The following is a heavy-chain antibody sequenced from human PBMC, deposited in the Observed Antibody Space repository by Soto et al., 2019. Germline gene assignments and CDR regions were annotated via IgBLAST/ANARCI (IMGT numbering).Heavy chain of an antibody. D-gene: IGHD2-15*01. J-gene: IGHJ3*02. CDR2: IKSKTDGGTT. CDR1: GFTFSNAW. V-gene: IGHV3-15*01. Sequence: GGSLRLSCAASGFTFSNAWMSWVRQAPGKGLEWVGRIKSKTDGGTTDYAAPVKGRFTISRDDSKNTLYLQMNSLKTEDTAVYYCTLGYCSGGSCPEAPPAFDIWGQGTMVTVSS. CDR3: TLGYCSGGSCPEAPPAFDI.